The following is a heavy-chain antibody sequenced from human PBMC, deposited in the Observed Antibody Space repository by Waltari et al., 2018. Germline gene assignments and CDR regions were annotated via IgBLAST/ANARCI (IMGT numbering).Heavy chain of an antibody. Sequence: QVQLVQSGAEVKKPGSSVKVSCKAYGGPFSSYAISWVRPAHGKGLEWMGGSNPIFGTANYAQKFQRRVTSTADKSTSTAYMELSSLRSEDTAVYYCARGYYDSSGYSLDYWGQGTLVTVSS. CDR2: SNPIFGTA. CDR1: GGPFSSYA. D-gene: IGHD3-22*01. V-gene: IGHV1-69*14. CDR3: ARGYYDSSGYSLDY. J-gene: IGHJ4*02.